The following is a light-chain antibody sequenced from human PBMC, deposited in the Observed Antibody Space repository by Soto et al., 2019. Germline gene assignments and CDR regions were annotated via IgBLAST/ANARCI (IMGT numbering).Light chain of an antibody. CDR3: SSYTISSTVV. J-gene: IGLJ3*02. V-gene: IGLV2-14*03. CDR1: SGDVGGYNF. Sequence: QSALTQPASVSGSPGQSITISCTGTSGDVGGYNFVSWYQQHPGKAPKFIIFDVSNRPSGVSNRFSGSKSGNTASLTISGLQAEDEADYYCSSYTISSTVVFGGGTKLTVL. CDR2: DVS.